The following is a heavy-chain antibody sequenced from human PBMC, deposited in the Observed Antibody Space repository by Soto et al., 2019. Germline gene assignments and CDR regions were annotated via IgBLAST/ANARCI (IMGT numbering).Heavy chain of an antibody. CDR1: GFTFSSYA. CDR3: ARDPAAEVGYGMDV. V-gene: IGHV3-23*01. J-gene: IGHJ6*02. D-gene: IGHD6-13*01. CDR2: ISGTGSNT. Sequence: EVQLWESGGGLVQPGGSLRLSCAASGFTFSSYALSWVRQPPGKGLEWVSGISGTGSNTYYADSVKGRFTISRDNAKKTLYLQMISLRGEDTALYYCARDPAAEVGYGMDVWGQGTTVTVSS.